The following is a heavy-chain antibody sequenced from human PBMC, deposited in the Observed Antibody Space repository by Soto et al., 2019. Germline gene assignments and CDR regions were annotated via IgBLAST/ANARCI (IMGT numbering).Heavy chain of an antibody. J-gene: IGHJ6*02. V-gene: IGHV3-23*01. CDR2: ISGSGGNT. Sequence: TGGSLRLSCTASGLTFSNYAMTWVRQAPGKGLEWVSAISGSGGNTYYADSVKGRFTISRDNSENKLYLQMNSLRADDTAVYYCVKAGFCPSSSCHDFYYYYGMDVWGQGTAVTVSS. CDR3: VKAGFCPSSSCHDFYYYYGMDV. CDR1: GLTFSNYA. D-gene: IGHD6-13*01.